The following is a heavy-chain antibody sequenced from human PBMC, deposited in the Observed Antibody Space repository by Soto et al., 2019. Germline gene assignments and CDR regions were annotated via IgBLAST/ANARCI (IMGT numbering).Heavy chain of an antibody. Sequence: GGSLRLSCAASGFTFSDYAMHWVRQAPGKGLEWVAIISFDGSNEHYADSVQGRFTISRDNSENTLYXXXSSLRADDTAVYYCARPAATVIFYSGMDVWGQGTTVTVSS. D-gene: IGHD4-17*01. CDR2: ISFDGSNE. CDR3: ARPAATVIFYSGMDV. CDR1: GFTFSDYA. V-gene: IGHV3-30-3*01. J-gene: IGHJ6*02.